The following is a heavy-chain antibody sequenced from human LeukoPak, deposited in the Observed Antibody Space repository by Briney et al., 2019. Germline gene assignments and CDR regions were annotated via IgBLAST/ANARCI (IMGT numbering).Heavy chain of an antibody. Sequence: GESLKISCKGSGYSFTSYWIGWVRQMPGKGLEWMGIIYPGDSDTRYSPSFQGQVTISAGKSISTAYLQWSSLKASDTAIYYCARLRTTHYYDAFDIWGQGTMVTVSS. D-gene: IGHD1-1*01. V-gene: IGHV5-51*01. CDR2: IYPGDSDT. CDR3: ARLRTTHYYDAFDI. J-gene: IGHJ3*02. CDR1: GYSFTSYW.